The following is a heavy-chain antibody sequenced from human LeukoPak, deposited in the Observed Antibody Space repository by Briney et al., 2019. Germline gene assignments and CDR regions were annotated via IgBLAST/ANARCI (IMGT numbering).Heavy chain of an antibody. V-gene: IGHV3-21*01. CDR2: ISSSSSYI. CDR3: ARDRGGATSYGYFDY. D-gene: IGHD1-26*01. Sequence: GGSLRLSCAASGFTFSSYAMNWVRQAPGKGLEWVSSISSSSSYIYYADSVKGRFTISRDNAKNSLYLQMNSLRAEDTAVYYCARDRGGATSYGYFDYWGQGTLVTVSS. J-gene: IGHJ4*02. CDR1: GFTFSSYA.